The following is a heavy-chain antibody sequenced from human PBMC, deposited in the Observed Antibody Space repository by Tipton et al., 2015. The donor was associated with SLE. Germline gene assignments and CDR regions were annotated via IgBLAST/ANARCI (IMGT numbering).Heavy chain of an antibody. Sequence: QLVQSGAEVKKPGSSVKVSCKASGGTFSSYAISWVRQAPGQGLEWMGGISAYNGNTNYAQKLQGRVTMTTDTSTSTAYMELRSLRSDDTAVYYCARAIVVVPGHYYMDVWGKGTTVTISS. V-gene: IGHV1-18*01. J-gene: IGHJ6*03. CDR2: ISAYNGNT. D-gene: IGHD2-2*01. CDR3: ARAIVVVPGHYYMDV. CDR1: GGTFSSYA.